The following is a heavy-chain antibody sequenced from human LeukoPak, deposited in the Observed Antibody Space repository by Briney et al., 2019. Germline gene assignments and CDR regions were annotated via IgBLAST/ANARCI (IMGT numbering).Heavy chain of an antibody. CDR2: ISSSGSTI. D-gene: IGHD1-1*01. Sequence: GGSLKLSCAASGFTFSSYEMNWVRQAPGKGLEWVSYISSSGSTIYYADSVKGRFTISRDNAKNSLYLQMNSLRAEDTAVYYCARKSNWNPKHNYFDYWGQGTLVTVSS. CDR3: ARKSNWNPKHNYFDY. J-gene: IGHJ4*02. V-gene: IGHV3-48*03. CDR1: GFTFSSYE.